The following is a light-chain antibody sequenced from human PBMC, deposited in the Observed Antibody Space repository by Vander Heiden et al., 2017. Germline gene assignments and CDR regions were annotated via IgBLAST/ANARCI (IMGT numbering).Light chain of an antibody. J-gene: IGKJ3*01. CDR1: QSISSY. Sequence: DIQMTQSPSSLSASVGDTVTITCRASQSISSYLNWYQQKPGKAPKLLIYAASSLQSGVPSRFSGSGSGTDFTLTISSLQPEDFATYYCQQSYSTPEGFGSGTKVDIK. CDR3: QQSYSTPEG. CDR2: AAS. V-gene: IGKV1-39*01.